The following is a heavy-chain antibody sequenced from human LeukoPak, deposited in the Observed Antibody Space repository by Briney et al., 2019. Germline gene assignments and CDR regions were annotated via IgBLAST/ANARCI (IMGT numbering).Heavy chain of an antibody. CDR1: GYTFPNYY. J-gene: IGHJ4*02. D-gene: IGHD1-26*01. CDR2: ITPSGGST. V-gene: IGHV1-46*01. Sequence: SVKVSCKASGYTFPNYYMHWVRQAPRQGLDWLGLITPSGGSTWYAPKFQGRVTMTREMSTSTDYMELSSLRSEDTVMYYCGRVSGLEWELLHQTFDYWGQGTLVTV. CDR3: GRVSGLEWELLHQTFDY.